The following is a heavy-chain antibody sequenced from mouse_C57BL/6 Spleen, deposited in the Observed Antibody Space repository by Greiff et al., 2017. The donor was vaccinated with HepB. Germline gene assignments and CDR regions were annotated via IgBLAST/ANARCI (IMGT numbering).Heavy chain of an antibody. CDR3: AREGSYYSNYEFDY. Sequence: QVQLQQPGTELVKPGASVKLSCKASGYTFTSYWMHWVKQRPGQGLEWIGNINPSNGGTNYNEKFKSKATLTVDKSSSTAYMQLSSRTSEDSAVYYGAREGSYYSNYEFDYWGQGTTLTVSS. CDR1: GYTFTSYW. D-gene: IGHD2-5*01. J-gene: IGHJ2*01. CDR2: INPSNGGT. V-gene: IGHV1-53*01.